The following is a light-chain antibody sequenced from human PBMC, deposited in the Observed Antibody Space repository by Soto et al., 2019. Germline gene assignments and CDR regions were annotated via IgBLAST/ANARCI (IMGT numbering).Light chain of an antibody. CDR1: QSISNW. CDR3: QQYNSYSCT. V-gene: IGKV1-5*01. CDR2: HAS. Sequence: DIQMTQSPSTLPASVGDRVTITCRASQSISNWLACYQQKPGTAPKLLIYHASTLESGVPSRFSGSGSGTEFTLTISSLQPDDFATYYCQQYNSYSCTFGQGTKVDIK. J-gene: IGKJ1*01.